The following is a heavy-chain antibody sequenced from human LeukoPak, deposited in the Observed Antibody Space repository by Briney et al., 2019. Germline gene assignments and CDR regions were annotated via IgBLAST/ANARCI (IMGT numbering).Heavy chain of an antibody. CDR3: ARDSGSYWPLDY. D-gene: IGHD1-26*01. CDR2: IYYSGST. CDR1: SGSISSSSYY. V-gene: IGHV4-39*07. Sequence: SETLSLTCTVSSGSISSSSYYWGWIRQPPGKGLEWIGSIYYSGSTYYNPSLKSRVTISVDTSKNQFSLKLSSVTAADTAVYYCARDSGSYWPLDYWGQGTLVTVSS. J-gene: IGHJ4*02.